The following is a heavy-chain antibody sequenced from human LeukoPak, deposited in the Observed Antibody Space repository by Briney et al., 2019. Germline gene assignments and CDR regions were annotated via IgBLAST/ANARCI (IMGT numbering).Heavy chain of an antibody. CDR2: IYYSGST. V-gene: IGHV4-61*01. D-gene: IGHD2-15*01. CDR3: ARGIVGGTFDY. CDR1: GGSVSSGSYY. Sequence: SGTLSLTCTVSGGSVSSGSYYWSWIRQPPGKGLEWIGYIYYSGSTNYNPSLKSRVTISVDTSKNQFSLKLSSVTAADTAVYYCARGIVGGTFDYWGQGTLVTVSS. J-gene: IGHJ4*02.